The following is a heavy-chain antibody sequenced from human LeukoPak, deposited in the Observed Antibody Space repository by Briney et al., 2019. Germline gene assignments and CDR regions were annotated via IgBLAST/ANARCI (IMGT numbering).Heavy chain of an antibody. D-gene: IGHD4-17*01. CDR2: IIPIFGTA. V-gene: IGHV1-69*13. J-gene: IGHJ4*02. CDR1: GGTFSSYA. CDR3: AREHDYGDYELNYFDY. Sequence: GASVKVSCKASGGTFSSYAISWVRQAPGQGLEWMGGIIPIFGTANYAQKFQGRVTITADESTSTAYMELSSLRSEDTAVYYCAREHDYGDYELNYFDYWGQGTLVTVSS.